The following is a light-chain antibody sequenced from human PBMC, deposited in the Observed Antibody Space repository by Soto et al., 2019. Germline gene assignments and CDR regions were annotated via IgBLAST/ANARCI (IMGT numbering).Light chain of an antibody. CDR1: QGISRE. V-gene: IGKV1-33*01. Sequence: DIQMTQSPSSLSASVGDRITITCQASQGISRELNWYQQNPGKAPKLLIYGASNLQTGVPSRFSGGGSGTPFFLTISALQPEDVATYYCHQYTSLPYTFGGGTKVEI. CDR2: GAS. CDR3: HQYTSLPYT. J-gene: IGKJ4*01.